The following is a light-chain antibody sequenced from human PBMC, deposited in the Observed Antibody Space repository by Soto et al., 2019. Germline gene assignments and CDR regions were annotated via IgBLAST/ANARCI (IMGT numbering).Light chain of an antibody. CDR2: EDN. V-gene: IGLV6-57*02. J-gene: IGLJ2*01. Sequence: NFMLTQPHSVSESPGKTVTISCTGSSGSIASNYVQWYQQRPGSAPTTVIYEDNQRPSGVPDRFSGSIDSSSNSASLTISGLKTEDEADYYCQSYDSSTVVFGGGTMLTVL. CDR3: QSYDSSTVV. CDR1: SGSIASNY.